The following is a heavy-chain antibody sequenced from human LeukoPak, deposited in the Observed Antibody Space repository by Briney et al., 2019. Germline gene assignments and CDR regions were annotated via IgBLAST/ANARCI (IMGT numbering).Heavy chain of an antibody. D-gene: IGHD6-19*01. Sequence: PGGSLRLSCAASGFNFSSFWMNWVRQVPGKGLEWVANINHDGSDKYYVDSVKGRFTISRDNAKNSLYLQMNSLRAEDTAVYYCAREGIAVADTFDYWGQGTLVTVSS. V-gene: IGHV3-7*01. CDR3: AREGIAVADTFDY. CDR2: INHDGSDK. J-gene: IGHJ4*02. CDR1: GFNFSSFW.